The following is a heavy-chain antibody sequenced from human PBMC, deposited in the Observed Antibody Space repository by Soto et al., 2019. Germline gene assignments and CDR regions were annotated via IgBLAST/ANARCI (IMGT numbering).Heavy chain of an antibody. Sequence: PSETLSLTCTVSGRPVSSGGSYWTWIRQFPGKGLEWIGYIYHIGSPTYNPSLKSRLSMSLDASKNQFSLNLTSVTAADTAIYYCVRDRALDSSGHWFDSWGQGTLVTVSS. CDR2: IYHIGSP. CDR3: VRDRALDSSGHWFDS. D-gene: IGHD6-19*01. J-gene: IGHJ5*01. V-gene: IGHV4-31*03. CDR1: GRPVSSGGSY.